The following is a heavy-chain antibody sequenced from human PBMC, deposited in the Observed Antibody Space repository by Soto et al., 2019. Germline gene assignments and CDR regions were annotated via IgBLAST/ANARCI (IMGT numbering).Heavy chain of an antibody. Sequence: PAKVTWKESGGTIRSSSMSWVRQDNGQGLEWMGGIIPIFGTANYAQKFQGRVTITADESTSTAYMELSSLRSEDTAVYYCAICTVATPDSAFDIWGQGTIVTVSS. J-gene: IGHJ3*02. CDR2: IIPIFGTA. CDR3: AICTVATPDSAFDI. D-gene: IGHD4-17*01. V-gene: IGHV1-69*01. CDR1: GGTIRSSS.